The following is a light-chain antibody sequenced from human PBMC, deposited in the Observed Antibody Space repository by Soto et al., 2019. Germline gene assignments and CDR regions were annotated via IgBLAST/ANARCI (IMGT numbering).Light chain of an antibody. CDR3: QSYDSSLSGSNV. CDR1: SSNIGAGYD. CDR2: GNS. Sequence: QSVLTQPPSVSGAPGQRVTISCTGSSSNIGAGYDVHWYQQLPGTAPKLLIYGNSNRPSSVPDRFSGSKSGTSASLAITGLQAEYEADYYCQSYDSSLSGSNVFGTGTEVTVL. J-gene: IGLJ1*01. V-gene: IGLV1-40*01.